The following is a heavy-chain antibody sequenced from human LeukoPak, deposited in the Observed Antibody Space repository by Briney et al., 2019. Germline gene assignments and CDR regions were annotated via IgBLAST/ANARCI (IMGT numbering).Heavy chain of an antibody. J-gene: IGHJ4*02. D-gene: IGHD5-24*01. Sequence: GGSLRLSCAASGFIFSSYTMNWVRQAPGEGLEWVSSISDTSTYIYYADSVEGLVTISRDNAKSSLFLQMNSLRVEDTAVYYCTRAPPGRDGYSEYWGQGTVVTVST. CDR3: TRAPPGRDGYSEY. CDR2: ISDTSTYI. CDR1: GFIFSSYT. V-gene: IGHV3-21*01.